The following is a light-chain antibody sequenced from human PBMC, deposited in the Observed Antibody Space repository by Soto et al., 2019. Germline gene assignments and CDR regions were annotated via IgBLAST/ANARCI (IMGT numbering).Light chain of an antibody. V-gene: IGLV2-23*01. CDR3: CSYAGSSTSV. CDR2: EAE. J-gene: IGLJ1*01. CDR1: RTDVGSFL. Sequence: QSALTQPASVSGSPGQSVTISCTGTRTDVGSFLVSWYQQYPGKAPRLIVYEAEKRPSGVSNRFSGSKSANTASLTISGLQAEDEADYFCCSYAGSSTSVFGSGTKVTVL.